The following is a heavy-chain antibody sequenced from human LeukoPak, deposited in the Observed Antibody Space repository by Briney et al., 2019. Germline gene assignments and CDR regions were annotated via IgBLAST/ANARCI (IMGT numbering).Heavy chain of an antibody. D-gene: IGHD6-19*01. V-gene: IGHV3-30*02. CDR3: ARGIAVAGHFDY. CDR2: IRYDGNNK. CDR1: GFTFSSYG. Sequence: PGGSLRLSCSASGFTFSSYGMQWVRQAPGKGLEWVAFIRYDGNNKYYADSVKGRFTISRDNSKNTLYLQMNSLRAEDTAVYYCARGIAVAGHFDYWGQGTLVTVSS. J-gene: IGHJ4*02.